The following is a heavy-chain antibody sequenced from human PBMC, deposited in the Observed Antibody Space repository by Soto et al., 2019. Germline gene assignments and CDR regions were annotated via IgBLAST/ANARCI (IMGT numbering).Heavy chain of an antibody. V-gene: IGHV1-8*01. CDR3: ARGVRNRYCSGGSCYYFDY. CDR1: GYTFTSYD. J-gene: IGHJ4*02. CDR2: MNPNSGNT. Sequence: QVQLVQSGAEVKKPGASVKVSCKASGYTFTSYDINWVRQATGQGLEWMGWMNPNSGNTGYAQKFQGRVTMTRNTSISTAYMELSSLRSEDTAVSYCARGVRNRYCSGGSCYYFDYWGQGTLVTVSS. D-gene: IGHD2-15*01.